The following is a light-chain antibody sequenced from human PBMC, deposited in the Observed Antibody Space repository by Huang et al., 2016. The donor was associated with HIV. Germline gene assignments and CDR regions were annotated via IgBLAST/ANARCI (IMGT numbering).Light chain of an antibody. V-gene: IGKV3-11*01. CDR1: QSVSSY. CDR2: DAS. CDR3: QHRSNWPQLT. Sequence: EIVLTQSPATLSLSPGERATLSCRASQSVSSYLAWDQQKPGQAPRLLIYDASNRATGIPARFSGSGSGTDFTLTISSLEPEDFAVYYCQHRSNWPQLTFGGGTKVEIK. J-gene: IGKJ4*01.